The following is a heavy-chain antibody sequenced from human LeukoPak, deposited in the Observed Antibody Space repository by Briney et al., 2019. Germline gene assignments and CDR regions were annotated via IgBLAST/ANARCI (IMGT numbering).Heavy chain of an antibody. V-gene: IGHV3-23*01. J-gene: IGHJ4*02. CDR2: LSGSGGGT. D-gene: IGHD3-10*01. Sequence: PGGSLRLSCAVSGITLSNYGMSCVRQTPGKGLEWVAGLSGSGGGTYYADSVQGQFTISRENPKNPLSLKMNSLRAEDTAVYFCAKRGVVIRVFLVGFHKEAYYFDSWGQGALVTVSS. CDR3: AKRGVVIRVFLVGFHKEAYYFDS. CDR1: GITLSNYG.